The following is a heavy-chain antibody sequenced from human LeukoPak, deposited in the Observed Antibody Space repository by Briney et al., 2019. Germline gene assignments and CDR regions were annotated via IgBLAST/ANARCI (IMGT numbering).Heavy chain of an antibody. Sequence: GGSLRLSCAASGITFSSYGMSWVRQAPGKGLEWVSSISSTGGTTYYADSVKGRFTISRDNSKNTLYLQMNSLRAEDTAVYYCAKTLGVVVISYYFDYWGQGTLVTVSS. CDR2: ISSTGGTT. CDR3: AKTLGVVVISYYFDY. CDR1: GITFSSYG. V-gene: IGHV3-23*01. D-gene: IGHD3-22*01. J-gene: IGHJ4*02.